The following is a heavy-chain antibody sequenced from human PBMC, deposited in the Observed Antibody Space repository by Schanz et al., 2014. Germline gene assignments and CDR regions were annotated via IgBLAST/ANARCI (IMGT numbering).Heavy chain of an antibody. CDR2: ISGSSRTI. CDR3: ARGGSGSHYRLDY. CDR1: GFGFSSYS. J-gene: IGHJ4*02. Sequence: VQLVESGGGVVQPGRSLRLSCAASGFGFSSYSMNWVRQAPGKGLEWVSYISGSSRTIYYADSMKGRFTVSRDNAENALYLQRNSLRAEDTGLYFCARGGSGSHYRLDYWGQGTLVTVSS. V-gene: IGHV3-48*01. D-gene: IGHD1-26*01.